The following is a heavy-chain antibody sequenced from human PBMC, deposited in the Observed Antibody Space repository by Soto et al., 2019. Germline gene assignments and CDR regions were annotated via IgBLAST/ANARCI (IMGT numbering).Heavy chain of an antibody. CDR3: AGPLWSEGEYSSSEAGNYYYYYGMDV. D-gene: IGHD6-6*01. V-gene: IGHV1-18*01. CDR2: ISAYNGNT. CDR1: GYTFTSYG. Sequence: ASVKVSCKASGYTFTSYGISWVRQAPGQGLEWMGWISAYNGNTNYAQKLQGRVTMTTDTSTSTAYMELRSLRSDDTAVYYCAGPLWSEGEYSSSEAGNYYYYYGMDVWGQGTTVTVSS. J-gene: IGHJ6*02.